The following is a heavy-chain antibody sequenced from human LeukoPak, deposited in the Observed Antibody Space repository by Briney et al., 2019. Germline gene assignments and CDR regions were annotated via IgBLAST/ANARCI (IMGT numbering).Heavy chain of an antibody. Sequence: GGSLRLSCAASGFTFSSYGMHWVRQAPGKGLEWVAVISFDGTNKFYADSVKGRFTISRDNSKNALYLQMNSLRAEDTAVYYCAKGGYYERPWYFDYWGQGTLVTVSS. J-gene: IGHJ4*02. D-gene: IGHD3-22*01. CDR2: ISFDGTNK. CDR3: AKGGYYERPWYFDY. V-gene: IGHV3-30*18. CDR1: GFTFSSYG.